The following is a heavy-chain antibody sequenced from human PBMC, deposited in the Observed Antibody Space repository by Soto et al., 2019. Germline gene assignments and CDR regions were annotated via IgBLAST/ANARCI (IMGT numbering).Heavy chain of an antibody. J-gene: IGHJ6*03. CDR2: ISWNSGSI. CDR3: AKSGETKYYYYYMDV. V-gene: IGHV3-9*01. Sequence: GGSLRLSCAASGFTFDDYAMHWVRQAPGKGLEWVSGISWNSGSIGYADSVKGRFTISRDNAKNSLYLQMNSLRAEDTALYYCAKSGETKYYYYYMDVWGKGTTVTVSS. CDR1: GFTFDDYA.